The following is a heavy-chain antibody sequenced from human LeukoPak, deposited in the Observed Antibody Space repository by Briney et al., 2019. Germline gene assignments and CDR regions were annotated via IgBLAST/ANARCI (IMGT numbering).Heavy chain of an antibody. Sequence: ASVKVSCKASGYTFTIYAMHWVRQAPGQRLGWMGWINAGNGNTKYSQKFQGRVTITRDTSASTAYMELSSLRSEDTAVYYCARGGYDTYGMDVWGKGTTVTVSS. CDR2: INAGNGNT. CDR3: ARGGYDTYGMDV. D-gene: IGHD3-9*01. V-gene: IGHV1-3*01. J-gene: IGHJ6*04. CDR1: GYTFTIYA.